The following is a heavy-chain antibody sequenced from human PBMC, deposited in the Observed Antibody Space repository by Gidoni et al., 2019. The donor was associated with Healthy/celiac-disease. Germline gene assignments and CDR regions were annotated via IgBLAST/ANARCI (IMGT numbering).Heavy chain of an antibody. CDR3: ARCCTNGVCYKYFDY. D-gene: IGHD2-8*01. CDR1: GYTFTSYY. CDR2: INPSGGST. J-gene: IGHJ4*02. Sequence: QVQLVQSGAEVKKPGASVKVSCKASGYTFTSYYMHWVRQAPGQGLEWIGIINPSGGSTSYAKKFQGRVTMTRDTSTSTVYMELSSLRSEDTAVYYCARCCTNGVCYKYFDYWGQGTLVTVSS. V-gene: IGHV1-46*01.